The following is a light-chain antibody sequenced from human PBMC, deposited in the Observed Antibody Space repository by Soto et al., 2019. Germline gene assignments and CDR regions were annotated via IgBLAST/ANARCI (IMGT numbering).Light chain of an antibody. J-gene: IGLJ2*01. V-gene: IGLV2-14*01. CDR1: SSDVGGYNY. CDR2: DVS. Sequence: QSALTQPASVSGSPGQSITISCTGTSSDVGGYNYVSWYQQHPGKAPKLMIYDVSNRPSGVSNRFSGSKSGNTAALTISGLQAEEEADYDCRSYTSISTVVFGGGTQLTVL. CDR3: RSYTSISTVV.